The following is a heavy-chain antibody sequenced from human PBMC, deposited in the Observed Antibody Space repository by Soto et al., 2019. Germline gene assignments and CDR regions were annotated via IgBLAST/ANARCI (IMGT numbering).Heavy chain of an antibody. J-gene: IGHJ6*02. CDR1: GFTFSSYA. CDR3: AKDSGGSYSTYYYYYGMDV. D-gene: IGHD1-26*01. CDR2: ISSSGGST. V-gene: IGHV3-23*01. Sequence: GGSLRLSRAASGFTFSSYAMSWVRQAPGKGLEWVSAISSSGGSTYYADSVKGRFTISRDNSKNTLYLQMNSLRAEDTAVYYCAKDSGGSYSTYYYYYGMDVWGQGTTVTVSS.